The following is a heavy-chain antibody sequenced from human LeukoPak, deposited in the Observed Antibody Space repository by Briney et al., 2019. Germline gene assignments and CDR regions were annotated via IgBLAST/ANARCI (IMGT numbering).Heavy chain of an antibody. CDR1: GFTFSSYG. CDR3: AREGRYYYDSSGYRFDY. V-gene: IGHV3-30*03. D-gene: IGHD3-22*01. J-gene: IGHJ4*02. CDR2: ISYDGSNK. Sequence: RGSLRLSCAASGFTFSSYGMHWVRQAPGKGLEWVAVISYDGSNKYYADSVKGRFTISRDNSKNTLYLQMNSLRAEDTAVYYCAREGRYYYDSSGYRFDYWGQGTLVTVSS.